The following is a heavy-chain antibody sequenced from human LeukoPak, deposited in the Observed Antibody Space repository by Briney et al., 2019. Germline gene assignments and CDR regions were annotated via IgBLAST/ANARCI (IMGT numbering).Heavy chain of an antibody. J-gene: IGHJ4*02. V-gene: IGHV3-74*01. Sequence: PGGSLRLSCAASGFTFSNYWLHWVRQAPGKGLVWVSRIDANAKTTSYADSVKGRFTISRDNAKNSLYLQMNSLRAEDTAVYYCARVALLWFGELSNYFDYWGQGTLVTVSS. CDR3: ARVALLWFGELSNYFDY. D-gene: IGHD3-10*01. CDR1: GFTFSNYW. CDR2: IDANAKTT.